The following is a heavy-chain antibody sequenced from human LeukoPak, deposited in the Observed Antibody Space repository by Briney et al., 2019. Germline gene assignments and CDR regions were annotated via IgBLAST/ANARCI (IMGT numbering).Heavy chain of an antibody. V-gene: IGHV1-2*02. D-gene: IGHD6-19*01. Sequence: GASVKVSCKASGYTFTGYYMHWVRQAPGQGLGWMGWINPNTGGTNYAQKFQGRVTMTRDTTISTAYMELSRLTSDDTAVYYCASYPRYSSSPPFDYWGQGTLVTVSS. CDR3: ASYPRYSSSPPFDY. CDR2: INPNTGGT. CDR1: GYTFTGYY. J-gene: IGHJ4*02.